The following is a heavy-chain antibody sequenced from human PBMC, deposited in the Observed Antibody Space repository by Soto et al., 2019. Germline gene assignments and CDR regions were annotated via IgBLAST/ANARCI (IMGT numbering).Heavy chain of an antibody. D-gene: IGHD5-12*01. V-gene: IGHV1-3*01. CDR3: ARVQYSGYDFKLAFDI. CDR1: GYTFDNYA. J-gene: IGHJ3*02. CDR2: IHAGNGYP. Sequence: QVQLVQSGARVKKPGASVKVSCKASGYTFDNYALHWVRQAPGRRLEWMGWIHAGNGYPKYSQSFQGRVTITRDTSASTVHMDLSSLRSEDTAVYYCARVQYSGYDFKLAFDIWGQGTMVTVSS.